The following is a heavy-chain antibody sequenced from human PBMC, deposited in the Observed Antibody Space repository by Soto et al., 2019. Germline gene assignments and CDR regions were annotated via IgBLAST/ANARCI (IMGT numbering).Heavy chain of an antibody. CDR2: IRAYNGNT. D-gene: IGHD6-19*01. V-gene: IGHV1-18*01. Sequence: ASVKVSCKASGYTFTSYGISWVRQAPGQGLEWMGWIRAYNGNTKYSQKFQDRDNITRDTSASTAYMELSSLRSEDTAVYYCARDLGGWPDYWG. J-gene: IGHJ4*01. CDR3: ARDLGGWPDY. CDR1: GYTFTSYG.